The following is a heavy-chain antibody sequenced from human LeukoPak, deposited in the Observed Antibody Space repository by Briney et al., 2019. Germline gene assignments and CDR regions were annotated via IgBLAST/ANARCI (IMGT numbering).Heavy chain of an antibody. CDR2: ISAYNGNT. CDR1: GYTFTSYG. V-gene: IGHV1-18*01. CDR3: ASLYYYDSSGYSEASDY. D-gene: IGHD3-22*01. J-gene: IGHJ4*02. Sequence: ASVKVSCKASGYTFTSYGISWVRQAPGQGLEWMGWISAYNGNTNYAQKLQGRVTITADESTSTAYMELSSLRSEDTAVYYCASLYYYDSSGYSEASDYWGQGTLVTVSS.